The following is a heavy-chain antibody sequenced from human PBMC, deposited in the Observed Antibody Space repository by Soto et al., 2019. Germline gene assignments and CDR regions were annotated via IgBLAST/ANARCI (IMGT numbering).Heavy chain of an antibody. CDR1: GGSIISTNW. CDR2: IYHSGST. V-gene: IGHV4-4*01. J-gene: IGHJ4*02. Sequence: SLTCAVSGGSIISTNWWSWVRQPPGQGLEWIGEIYHSGSTNYNPSLTSRVTISVDKSKNQFSLKLDSVTAADTAVYLCARAPDSWGQGTLVTVSS. CDR3: ARAPDS.